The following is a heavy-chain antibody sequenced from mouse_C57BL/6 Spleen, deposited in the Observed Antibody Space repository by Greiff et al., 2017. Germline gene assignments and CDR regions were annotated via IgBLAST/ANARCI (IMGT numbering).Heavy chain of an antibody. J-gene: IGHJ2*01. CDR3: ARNFDGYYDFDY. V-gene: IGHV2-2*01. CDR1: GFSLTSYG. CDR2: IWSGGST. Sequence: QVQLKESGPGLVQPSQSLSITCTVSGFSLTSYGVHWVRQSPGKGLEWLGVIWSGGSTDYTAAFISRLSISKDNSKSQVFFKMNSLQADDTAIYYCARNFDGYYDFDYWGQGTTLTVSS. D-gene: IGHD2-3*01.